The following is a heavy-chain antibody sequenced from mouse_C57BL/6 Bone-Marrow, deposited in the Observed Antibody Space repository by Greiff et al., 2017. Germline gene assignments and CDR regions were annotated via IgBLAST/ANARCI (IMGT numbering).Heavy chain of an antibody. CDR3: ARRTNWAFDY. D-gene: IGHD4-1*01. V-gene: IGHV1-22*01. Sequence: EVHLVESGPELVKPGASVKMSCKASGYTFTDYNMHWVKQSHGKSLEWIGYINPNNGGTSYNQKFKGKATLTVNKSSSTAYMELRSLTSEDSAVYYCARRTNWAFDYWGQGTTLTVSS. J-gene: IGHJ2*01. CDR1: GYTFTDYN. CDR2: INPNNGGT.